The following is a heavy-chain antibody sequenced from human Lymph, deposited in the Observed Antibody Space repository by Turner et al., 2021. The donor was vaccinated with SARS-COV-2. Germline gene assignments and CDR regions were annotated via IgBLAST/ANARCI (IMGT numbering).Heavy chain of an antibody. D-gene: IGHD1-26*01. CDR2: IIPILGIA. V-gene: IGHV1-69*04. Sequence: QVQLVQSGAEVKKPGSSLKVSCKASGGTFSSYSISWVRQAPGQGLEWMGRIIPILGIADYAQKFQGRVTITADKSTSTAYMELSSLRSEDTAVYYCARGRLDPYSGSYYRWFDPWGQGTLVTVSS. J-gene: IGHJ5*02. CDR1: GGTFSSYS. CDR3: ARGRLDPYSGSYYRWFDP.